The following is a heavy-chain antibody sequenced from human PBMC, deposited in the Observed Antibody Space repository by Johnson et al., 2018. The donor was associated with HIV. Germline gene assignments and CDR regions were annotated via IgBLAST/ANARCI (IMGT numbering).Heavy chain of an antibody. CDR2: IWYDGSNK. J-gene: IGHJ3*02. CDR3: AKGMGELLRIDAFDI. D-gene: IGHD1-26*01. V-gene: IGHV3-33*06. CDR1: GFTFSSYG. Sequence: QMLLVESGVGVVQPGRSLRLSCAASGFTFSSYGMHWVRQAPGKGLEWVAVIWYDGSNKYYADSVKGRFTISRDNSKNTLYLQMNSLRAEDTAVYYCAKGMGELLRIDAFDIWGQGTMVTVSS.